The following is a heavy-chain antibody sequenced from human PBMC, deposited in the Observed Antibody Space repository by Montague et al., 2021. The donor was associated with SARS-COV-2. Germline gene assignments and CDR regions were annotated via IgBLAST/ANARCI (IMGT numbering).Heavy chain of an antibody. Sequence: SETLSLTCTVSGFSLVSSSYYCCWLRHPRKKRLEWMSSVYYNGNTNYNPSLRSRVTISLDTSEHQISLNLASVTAEDTAVYYWVRQGDWVSHWFDRWGQGTLVTVSS. D-gene: IGHD3-16*01. V-gene: IGHV4-39*01. CDR1: GFSLVSSSYY. CDR2: VYYNGNT. CDR3: VRQGDWVSHWFDR. J-gene: IGHJ5*02.